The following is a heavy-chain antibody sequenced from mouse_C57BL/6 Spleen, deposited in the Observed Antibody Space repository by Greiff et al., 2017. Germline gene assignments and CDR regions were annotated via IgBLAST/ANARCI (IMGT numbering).Heavy chain of an antibody. J-gene: IGHJ1*03. CDR1: GYSITSGYY. D-gene: IGHD1-1*01. CDR2: ISYDGSN. Sequence: DVKLVESGPGLVKPSQSLSLTCSVTGYSITSGYYWNWIRQFPGNKLEWMGYISYDGSNNYNPSLKNRISITRDTSKNQFFLKLNSVTTEDTATYYCATTVVATRYFDVWGTGTTVTVSS. CDR3: ATTVVATRYFDV. V-gene: IGHV3-6*01.